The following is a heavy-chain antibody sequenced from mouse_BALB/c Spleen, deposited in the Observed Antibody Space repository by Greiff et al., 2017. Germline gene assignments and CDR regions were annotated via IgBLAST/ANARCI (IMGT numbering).Heavy chain of an antibody. V-gene: IGHV5-4*02. CDR3: ARGYYGY. CDR2: ISDGGSYT. D-gene: IGHD1-1*01. Sequence: EVKLMESGGGLVKPGGSLKLSCASSGFTFSDYYMYWVRQTPEKRLEWVATISDGGSYTYYPDSVKGRFTISRDNAKNNLYLQMSSLKSEDTAMYYCARGYYGYWGQGTTLTVSS. CDR1: GFTFSDYY. J-gene: IGHJ2*01.